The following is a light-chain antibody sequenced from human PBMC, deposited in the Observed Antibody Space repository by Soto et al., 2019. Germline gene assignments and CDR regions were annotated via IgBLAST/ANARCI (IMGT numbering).Light chain of an antibody. Sequence: EIVLTQSPATLSLSPGESATLSCRASQSISNSLAWYQQKPGQAPSLLIFDAYKRATGIPARFSGSGSGTDFTLTITSLEPEDFAVYYCQQRAIWRGVTCGPGTKVDIK. V-gene: IGKV3-11*01. J-gene: IGKJ3*01. CDR1: QSISNS. CDR3: QQRAIWRGVT. CDR2: DAY.